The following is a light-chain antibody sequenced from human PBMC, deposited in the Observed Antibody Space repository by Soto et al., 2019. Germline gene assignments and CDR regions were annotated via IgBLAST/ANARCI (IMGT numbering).Light chain of an antibody. CDR1: QSVASNY. CDR2: GAF. J-gene: IGKJ2*01. CDR3: QQYGGSPYT. V-gene: IGKV3-20*01. Sequence: EIVLTQSPGTLSLSPGETATLSCRASQSVASNYLAWYQQKPGRAPRLLISGAFNRATGIADRCSGRGAGTDFTLTISRLELEDFAVYYCQQYGGSPYTFGQGTKLETK.